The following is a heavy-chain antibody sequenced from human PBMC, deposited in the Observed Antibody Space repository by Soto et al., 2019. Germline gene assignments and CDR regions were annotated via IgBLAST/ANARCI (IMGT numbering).Heavy chain of an antibody. V-gene: IGHV4-59*01. J-gene: IGHJ6*03. CDR3: ARVPSPVLTGTTAIDYYYYYMDV. Sequence: SETLSLTCTVSGGSISSYYWSWIRQPPGKGLEWIGYIYYSGSTNYNPSLKSRVTISVDTSKNQFSLKLSSVTAADTAVYYCARVPSPVLTGTTAIDYYYYYMDVWGKGTTVTVSS. D-gene: IGHD1-7*01. CDR1: GGSISSYY. CDR2: IYYSGST.